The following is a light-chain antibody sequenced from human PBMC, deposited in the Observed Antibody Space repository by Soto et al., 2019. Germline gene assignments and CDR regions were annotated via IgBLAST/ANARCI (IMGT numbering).Light chain of an antibody. CDR2: DAS. J-gene: IGKJ3*01. Sequence: DIQMTQSPSSLSASVGDRVTITCQASQDISNYLNWYQQKPGKAPKLLIYDASNLETGVPSRFSGSGSGTDVTFTISSLQPEDIGTYYCQQYDNLPPFTFGPGTKVDIK. CDR3: QQYDNLPPFT. CDR1: QDISNY. V-gene: IGKV1-33*01.